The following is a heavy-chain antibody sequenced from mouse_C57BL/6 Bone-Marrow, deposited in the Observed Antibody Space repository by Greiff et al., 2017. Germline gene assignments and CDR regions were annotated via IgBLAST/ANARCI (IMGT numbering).Heavy chain of an antibody. J-gene: IGHJ2*01. CDR1: GYTFTSYW. CDR2: IYPGSGST. V-gene: IGHV1-55*01. CDR3: VRTLYGNYVGDY. D-gene: IGHD2-1*01. Sequence: VQLQQPGAELVKPGASVKMSCKASGYTFTSYWITWVKQRPGQGLEWIGDIYPGSGSTNYNEKFKSKATLTVDTSSSTAYMPLSSLTSEDSAVYYCVRTLYGNYVGDYWGQGTTLTVSS.